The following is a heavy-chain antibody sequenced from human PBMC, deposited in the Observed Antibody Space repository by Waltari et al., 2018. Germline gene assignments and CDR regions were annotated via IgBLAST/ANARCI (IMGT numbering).Heavy chain of an antibody. V-gene: IGHV4-34*01. Sequence: QVQLQQWGAGLLKPSETLSLTCAVYGGSFSGYYWSWIRQPPGKGLEWIGEINHSGSTNDNPSLKSRVTISVDTSKNQFSLKLSSVTAADTAVYYCARGQGIAVAGGFDPWGQGTLVTVSS. J-gene: IGHJ5*02. D-gene: IGHD6-19*01. CDR2: INHSGST. CDR1: GGSFSGYY. CDR3: ARGQGIAVAGGFDP.